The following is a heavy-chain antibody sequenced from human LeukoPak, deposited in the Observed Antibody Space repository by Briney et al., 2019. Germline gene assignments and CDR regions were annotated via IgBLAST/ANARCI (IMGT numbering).Heavy chain of an antibody. CDR2: ISGSGGST. CDR3: AKLIDYYGSGSLTRFDY. CDR1: GFSLSSYW. D-gene: IGHD3-10*01. Sequence: GGSLRLSCVASGFSLSSYWMGWVRQAPGKGLEWVSAISGSGGSTYYADSVKGRFTISRDNSKNTLYLQMNSLRAEDTAVYYCAKLIDYYGSGSLTRFDYWGQGTLVTVSS. V-gene: IGHV3-23*01. J-gene: IGHJ4*02.